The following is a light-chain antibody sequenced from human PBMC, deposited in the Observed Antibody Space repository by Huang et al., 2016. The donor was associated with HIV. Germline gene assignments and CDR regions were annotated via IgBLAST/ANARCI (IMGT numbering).Light chain of an antibody. V-gene: IGKV1-8*01. CDR2: AAS. CDR1: QDINNF. CDR3: QQYDIHPLT. J-gene: IGKJ3*01. Sequence: IRMTQSPSSLAASTGDRVTITCRANQDINNFLAWYQQRPGSVPKLLIYAASTLQSGVPSRFSGNGSGTDFTLTIGCLHSEDVATYYCQQYDIHPLTFGPGTRVDIK.